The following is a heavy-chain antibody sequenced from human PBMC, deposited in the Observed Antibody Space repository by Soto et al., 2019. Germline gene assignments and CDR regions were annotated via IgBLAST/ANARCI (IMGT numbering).Heavy chain of an antibody. CDR1: GGSISGGGYY. CDR2: IYDTGNT. CDR3: ARGGSAWLFGMDV. J-gene: IGHJ6*02. V-gene: IGHV4-31*03. Sequence: SETLSLTCTVSGGSISGGGYYWSWIRQHPGKGLEWIGYIYDTGNTYFNPSLKSRVDISIDTSNNQVSVELSSVTAADTAIYYCARGGSAWLFGMDVWGQGTTVTVSS. D-gene: IGHD6-13*01.